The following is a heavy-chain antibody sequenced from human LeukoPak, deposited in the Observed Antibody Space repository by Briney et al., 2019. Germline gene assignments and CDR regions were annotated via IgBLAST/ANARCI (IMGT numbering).Heavy chain of an antibody. J-gene: IGHJ4*02. CDR1: GFTVSRYY. CDR2: IAYGGTT. D-gene: IGHD3-16*01. V-gene: IGHV3-66*01. Sequence: GGSLRLSCAASGFTVSRYYMIWVRQAPGKGLDWVSVIAYGGTTKYADSAKGRCTISRDNSKNTLYLQMNSLSAKDTAVYYCASSATTPGGFDYRGQGTLVTVSS. CDR3: ASSATTPGGFDY.